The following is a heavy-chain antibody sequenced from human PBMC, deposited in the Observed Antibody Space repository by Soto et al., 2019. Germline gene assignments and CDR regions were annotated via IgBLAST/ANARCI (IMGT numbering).Heavy chain of an antibody. Sequence: SETMSLTCTVCGGSISSSSYYWGWIRQTPGKGEEWTGSIYYSGSTYYNPSLKSRVTISVDTSKNQFSLKLSSVTAADAAVYYYARNRGPMVRGVISNWFDPWGQGTLVTVSS. CDR3: ARNRGPMVRGVISNWFDP. CDR2: IYYSGST. D-gene: IGHD3-10*01. V-gene: IGHV4-39*01. J-gene: IGHJ5*02. CDR1: GGSISSSSYY.